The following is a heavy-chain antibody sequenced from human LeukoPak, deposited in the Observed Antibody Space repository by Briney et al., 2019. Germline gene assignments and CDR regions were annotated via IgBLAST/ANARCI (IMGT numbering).Heavy chain of an antibody. J-gene: IGHJ4*02. CDR2: TYSGGST. CDR1: GFSVTTSY. Sequence: QTGGSLRLSCAASGFSVTTSYMSWVRQAPGKGLEWVAVTYSGGSTSHADSVKGRFTVSRDESKNMVYLQMNSMRHDDTAVYYCARTYYDYRVGTNYFDYWGQGTLVTVSS. D-gene: IGHD3-3*01. CDR3: ARTYYDYRVGTNYFDY. V-gene: IGHV3-66*01.